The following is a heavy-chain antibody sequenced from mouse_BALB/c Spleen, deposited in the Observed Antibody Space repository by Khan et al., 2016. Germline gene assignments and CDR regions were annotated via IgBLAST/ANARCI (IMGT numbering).Heavy chain of an antibody. Sequence: EVQLQESGPGLVKPSQSLSLTCTVTGYSITSDYAWNWIRQFPGNKLEWMGYIRYSGSTTYNPSLQSRITLTRDTSKNQFFLQLYSVTTEDTATYYCTRSPTATRYFDVWGAGTTVTVSS. CDR1: GYSITSDYA. CDR3: TRSPTATRYFDV. J-gene: IGHJ1*01. V-gene: IGHV3-2*02. CDR2: IRYSGST. D-gene: IGHD1-2*01.